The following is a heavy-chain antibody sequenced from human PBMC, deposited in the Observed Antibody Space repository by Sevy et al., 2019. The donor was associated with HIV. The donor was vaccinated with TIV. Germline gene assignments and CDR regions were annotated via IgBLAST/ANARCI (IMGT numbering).Heavy chain of an antibody. V-gene: IGHV3-48*01. CDR2: ISSSSSTI. CDR1: GFTFSSYS. CDR3: ARDRSLNYYDSSGYYAYDAFDI. Sequence: GGSQRLSCAASGFTFSSYSMNWVRQAPGKGLEWVSYISSSSSTIYYADSVRGRFTISRDNAKNSLYLQMISLRAEDTAVYYCARDRSLNYYDSSGYYAYDAFDIWGQGTMVTVSS. J-gene: IGHJ3*02. D-gene: IGHD3-22*01.